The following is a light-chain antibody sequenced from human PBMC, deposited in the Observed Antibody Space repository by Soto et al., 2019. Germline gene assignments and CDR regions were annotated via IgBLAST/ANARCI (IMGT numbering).Light chain of an antibody. V-gene: IGKV3-15*01. CDR2: DAS. CDR1: QSVSSN. CDR3: QQHNTWPET. J-gene: IGKJ1*01. Sequence: EIVMTQSPATLSVSPGERATLSCRASQSVSSNLAWYQQKVGQAPRVLIYDASTRATGIPGRFSGSGSGTECNLTISSLQSEDFAVYYCQQHNTWPETFGQGTKVEIK.